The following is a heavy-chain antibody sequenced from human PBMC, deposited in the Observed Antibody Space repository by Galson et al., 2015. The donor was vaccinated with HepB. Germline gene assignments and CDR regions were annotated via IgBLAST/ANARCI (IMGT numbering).Heavy chain of an antibody. V-gene: IGHV4-4*02. J-gene: IGHJ3*02. CDR1: GGSISSSNW. CDR2: IYHSGST. Sequence: LSLTCAVSGGSISSSNWWSWVRQPPGKRLEWIGEIYHSGSTNYNPSLKSRVTISVDKSKNQFSLKLSSVTAADTAVYYCARFRGCSGGSCYSQAFDIWGQGTMVTVSS. CDR3: ARFRGCSGGSCYSQAFDI. D-gene: IGHD2-15*01.